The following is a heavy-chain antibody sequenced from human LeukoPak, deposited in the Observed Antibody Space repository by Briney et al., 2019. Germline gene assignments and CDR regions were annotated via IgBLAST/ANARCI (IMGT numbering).Heavy chain of an antibody. V-gene: IGHV5-51*07. J-gene: IGHJ3*01. Sequence: ESLDISCEASGFNFNNYWVGWVHQMPGKGLEWMGIIYPGHYDTRYSPAFQGRVTISVDKSISTAYLQWRSLRASDTAMYFCAGHSFDTVDAFDVWGQGPIGPVSA. CDR1: GFNFNNYW. CDR3: AGHSFDTVDAFDV. CDR2: IYPGHYDT. D-gene: IGHD2-2*02.